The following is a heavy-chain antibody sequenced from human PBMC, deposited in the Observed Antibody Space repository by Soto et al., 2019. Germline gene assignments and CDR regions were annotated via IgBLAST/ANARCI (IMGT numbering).Heavy chain of an antibody. Sequence: EVQLVESGGGLVQTGGSLRLSCAAYGYTFRTVSMNWVRQAPGKGLEWLSYIGGSGGSISYADSVKGRFTISRDNGKNTLYLQMSSLRDEDTAVYYCARDLAWAFDSWGKAALVTVSS. V-gene: IGHV3-48*02. CDR2: IGGSGGSI. J-gene: IGHJ4*02. CDR1: GYTFRTVS. D-gene: IGHD1-26*01. CDR3: ARDLAWAFDS.